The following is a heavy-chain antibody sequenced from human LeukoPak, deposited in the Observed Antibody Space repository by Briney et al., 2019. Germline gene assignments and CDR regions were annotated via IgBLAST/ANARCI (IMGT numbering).Heavy chain of an antibody. J-gene: IGHJ6*03. CDR1: GYSISSYY. CDR3: AREGVGALYYYYYMDV. V-gene: IGHV4-4*07. D-gene: IGHD1-26*01. Sequence: SETLSLTCIVSGYSISSYYWSWIRQPAGKGLEWIGRIYTSGSTNYNPSLKSRVTMSVDTSKNQFSLKLSSVTAADTAVYYCAREGVGALYYYYYMDVWGKGTTVTVSS. CDR2: IYTSGST.